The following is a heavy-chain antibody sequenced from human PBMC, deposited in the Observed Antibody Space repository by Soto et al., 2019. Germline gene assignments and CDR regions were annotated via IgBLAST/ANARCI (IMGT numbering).Heavy chain of an antibody. CDR3: AREDDFWSGYLAH. Sequence: SETLSLTCTVSGGSISNYYWSWIRQPPGKGLELIGYMFYSGSTNYNPSLKSRVTISVDTSKNQFSLRLRSVTAADTAVYYCAREDDFWSGYLAHWGQGTLVTVSS. V-gene: IGHV4-59*01. D-gene: IGHD3-3*01. J-gene: IGHJ4*02. CDR1: GGSISNYY. CDR2: MFYSGST.